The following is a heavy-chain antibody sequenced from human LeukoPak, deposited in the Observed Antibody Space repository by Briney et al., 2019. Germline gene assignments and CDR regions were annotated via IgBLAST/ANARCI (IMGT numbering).Heavy chain of an antibody. CDR1: GFTFSSYE. V-gene: IGHV3-48*03. D-gene: IGHD5-12*01. CDR2: ISSSGSTI. J-gene: IGHJ3*02. CDR3: AREATQDAFDI. Sequence: GGSLRLSCAASGFTFSSYEMNWVRQAPGKGLEWVSYISSSGSTIYYADSVKGRFTISRDNAKDSLYLQMNSLRAEDTAVYYRAREATQDAFDIWGQGTMVTVSS.